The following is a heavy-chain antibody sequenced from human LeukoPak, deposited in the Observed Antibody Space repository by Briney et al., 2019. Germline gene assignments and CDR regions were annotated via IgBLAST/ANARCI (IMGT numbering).Heavy chain of an antibody. Sequence: PGGSLRLSCAASGFTFSDYYMSWIRQAPGKGLEWVSYISSSGSTIYYADSVKGRFSISRDNAKNSLYLQMNSLRAEDTAVYYCARDPAPGSPRYFDYWGQGTLVTVSS. V-gene: IGHV3-11*04. CDR3: ARDPAPGSPRYFDY. J-gene: IGHJ4*02. D-gene: IGHD6-13*01. CDR2: ISSSGSTI. CDR1: GFTFSDYY.